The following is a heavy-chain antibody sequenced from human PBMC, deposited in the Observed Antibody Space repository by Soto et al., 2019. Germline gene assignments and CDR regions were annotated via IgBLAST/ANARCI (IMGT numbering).Heavy chain of an antibody. V-gene: IGHV5-51*01. CDR1: GFNFSRYT. Sequence: PGESLKISCVGSGFNFSRYTVGWVRQVPGKGLEWMGVIHPGDSDTIYSPSFQGQVTISADKSISTAYLQWSSLKASDTAMYYCTLSYGDSYYYYYGMDVWGQGTTVTVSS. CDR3: TLSYGDSYYYYYGMDV. J-gene: IGHJ6*02. CDR2: IHPGDSDT. D-gene: IGHD4-17*01.